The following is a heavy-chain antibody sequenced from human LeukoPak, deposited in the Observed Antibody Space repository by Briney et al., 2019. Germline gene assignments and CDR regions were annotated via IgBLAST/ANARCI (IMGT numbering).Heavy chain of an antibody. CDR1: GYIFTGYY. J-gene: IGHJ3*02. Sequence: ASVKVSCKASGYIFTGYYMHWVRQAPGQGLEWMGWISAYNGNTNYAQKLQGRVTMATDTSTSTAYMELRSLRSDDTAVYYCARRDSSGWYWGAFDIWGQGTMVTVSS. CDR3: ARRDSSGWYWGAFDI. D-gene: IGHD6-19*01. CDR2: ISAYNGNT. V-gene: IGHV1-18*04.